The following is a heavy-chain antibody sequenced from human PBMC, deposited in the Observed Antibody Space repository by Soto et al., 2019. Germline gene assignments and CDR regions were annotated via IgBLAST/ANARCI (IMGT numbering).Heavy chain of an antibody. CDR3: AKVGWIDYGDYSAYFDY. CDR2: ISGSGGST. J-gene: IGHJ4*02. D-gene: IGHD4-17*01. CDR1: GFTFSRYA. V-gene: IGHV3-23*01. Sequence: GGSLRLSCAASGFTFSRYAMSWVRQAPGKGLEWVSAISGSGGSTYYADSVKGRFTISRDNSKNTLYLQMNSLRAEDTAVYYCAKVGWIDYGDYSAYFDYWGQGTLVTVSS.